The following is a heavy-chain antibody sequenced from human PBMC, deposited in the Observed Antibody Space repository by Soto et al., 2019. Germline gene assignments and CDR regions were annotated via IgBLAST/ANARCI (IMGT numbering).Heavy chain of an antibody. CDR1: GFTFSSYG. Sequence: GGALRLSCAASGFTFSSYGMHWVRQAPGKGLEWVAVISYDGSNKYYADSVKGRFTISRDNSKNTLYLQMNSLRAEDTAVYYCAKSNDFSSGYPDYYYYYMDVWGKGTTVTVSS. D-gene: IGHD3-3*01. CDR2: ISYDGSNK. V-gene: IGHV3-30*18. CDR3: AKSNDFSSGYPDYYYYYMDV. J-gene: IGHJ6*03.